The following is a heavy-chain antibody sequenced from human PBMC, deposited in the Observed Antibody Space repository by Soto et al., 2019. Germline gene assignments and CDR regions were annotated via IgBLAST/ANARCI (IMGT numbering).Heavy chain of an antibody. CDR1: GGSISSGGYS. CDR2: IYHSGST. V-gene: IGHV4-30-2*01. J-gene: IGHJ4*02. Sequence: SETLSLTCAVSGGSISSGGYSWSWIRQPPGKGLEWIGYIYHSGSTYYNPSLKSRVTISVDRSKNQFSLKLSSVTAADTAVYYCARVPTYGAYGGYYFDYWGQGTLVTVSS. CDR3: ARVPTYGAYGGYYFDY. D-gene: IGHD4-17*01.